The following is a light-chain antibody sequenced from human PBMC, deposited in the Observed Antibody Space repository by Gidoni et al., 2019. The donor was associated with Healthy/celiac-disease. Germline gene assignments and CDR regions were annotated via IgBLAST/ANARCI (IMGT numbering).Light chain of an antibody. CDR2: EVS. Sequence: QSALTQPPSASGSPGQSVTISCTGTSSDVGGYNYVSWYQQHPGKAPKLMIYEVSKRPSGVPDRFSGSKSGNTASLTVSGLQAEDEADYYCRSYAGSNTFLVFGGGTKLTVL. J-gene: IGLJ3*02. CDR1: SSDVGGYNY. V-gene: IGLV2-8*01. CDR3: RSYAGSNTFLV.